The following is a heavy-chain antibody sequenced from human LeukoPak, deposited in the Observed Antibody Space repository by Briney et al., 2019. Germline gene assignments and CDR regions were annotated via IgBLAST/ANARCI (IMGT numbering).Heavy chain of an antibody. CDR1: GYIFTNYG. J-gene: IGHJ5*02. CDR2: ISTYNGNT. D-gene: IGHD6-13*01. V-gene: IGHV1-18*01. Sequence: ASVRVSCKASGYIFTNYGVNWVRQAPGQGLEWMGWISTYNGNTKYTQKFQGRVTITADESTSTAYMELSSLRSEDTAVYYCARDRQQLVLSGWFDPWGQGTLVTVSS. CDR3: ARDRQQLVLSGWFDP.